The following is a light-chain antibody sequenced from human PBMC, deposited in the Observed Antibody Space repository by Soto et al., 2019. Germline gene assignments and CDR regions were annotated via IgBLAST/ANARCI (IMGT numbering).Light chain of an antibody. CDR3: HYYDDSPPFP. V-gene: IGKV3D-15*01. CDR2: GAS. J-gene: IGKJ3*01. Sequence: EIVMTQSQATLSVSPGERATLSCRASQSVGSNLAWYQQKPGQAPRLLIYGASSRATGIPDRFSGSGSGTDFTLTISRLEPEDFAVYYCHYYDDSPPFPFSPGTKVDIK. CDR1: QSVGSN.